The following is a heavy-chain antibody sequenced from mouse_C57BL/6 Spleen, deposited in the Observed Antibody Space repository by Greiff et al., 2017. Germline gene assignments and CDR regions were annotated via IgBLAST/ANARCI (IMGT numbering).Heavy chain of an antibody. J-gene: IGHJ4*01. CDR1: GYTFTSYW. CDR3: ARRDYGSNGAMDY. CDR2: IYPGSGST. D-gene: IGHD1-1*01. V-gene: IGHV1-55*01. Sequence: QVQLQQPGAELVKPGASVKMSCKASGYTFTSYWITWVKQRPGQGLEWIGDIYPGSGSTNYNEKFKSKATLTVDTSSSTAYMQLSSLTSENSAVYYCARRDYGSNGAMDYWGQGTSVTVSS.